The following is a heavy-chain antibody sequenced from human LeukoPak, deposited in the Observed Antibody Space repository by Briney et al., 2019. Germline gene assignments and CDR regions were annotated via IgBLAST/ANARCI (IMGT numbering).Heavy chain of an antibody. CDR1: GFTVSSNS. CDR2: IYSGGNT. D-gene: IGHD2-15*01. Sequence: GGSLRLSCTVSGFTVSSNSWSWVRQAPGKGLEWASFIYSGGNTHYSDSVKGRFTISRDNSKNTLYLQMNSLRAEDTAIYYCARRAGEYSHPYDYWGQGTLVTVSS. J-gene: IGHJ4*02. V-gene: IGHV3-53*01. CDR3: ARRAGEYSHPYDY.